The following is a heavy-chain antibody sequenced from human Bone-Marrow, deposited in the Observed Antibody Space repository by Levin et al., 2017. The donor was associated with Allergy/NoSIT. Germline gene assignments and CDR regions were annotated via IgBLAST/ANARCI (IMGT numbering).Heavy chain of an antibody. CDR1: GFSLTTNGVG. J-gene: IGHJ4*02. Sequence: SGPTLVKPTQTLTLTCSFSGFSLTTNGVGVGWVRQPPGEALEWLSPIYWSGDKRYSPSLKTRLTITKVTSVNQVVLIMTDVDPLDTASYYCVHKAARFWSGPTNWGQGTRVTVSS. CDR3: VHKAARFWSGPTN. CDR2: IYWSGDK. D-gene: IGHD3-3*01. V-gene: IGHV2-5*01.